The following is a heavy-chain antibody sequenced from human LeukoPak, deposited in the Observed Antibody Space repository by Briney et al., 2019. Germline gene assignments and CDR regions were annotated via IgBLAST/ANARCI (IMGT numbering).Heavy chain of an antibody. D-gene: IGHD2-2*01. J-gene: IGHJ4*02. CDR3: ASLSHCSSTSCYPEDY. CDR1: GGSISSYY. V-gene: IGHV4-4*07. Sequence: PSETLSLTCTVSGGSISSYYWSWIRQPAGKGLEWIGRIYTSGSTNYNPSLKSRVTMSVDTSKNQFSLKLSSVTAADTAVYYCASLSHCSSTSCYPEDYWGQGTLVTVSS. CDR2: IYTSGST.